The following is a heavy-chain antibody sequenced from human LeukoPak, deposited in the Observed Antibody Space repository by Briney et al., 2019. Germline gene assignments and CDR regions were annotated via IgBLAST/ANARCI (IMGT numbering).Heavy chain of an antibody. Sequence: GESLKISCKGSGYSFTSYWIGWVRQLPGKGLEWMGIIYPGDSDTRYSPSFQGQVTISADKSISTAYQQWSSLKASDTAMYYCARARYCSSTSCYEVFDYWGQGTLVTVSS. CDR2: IYPGDSDT. CDR1: GYSFTSYW. D-gene: IGHD2-2*01. CDR3: ARARYCSSTSCYEVFDY. V-gene: IGHV5-51*01. J-gene: IGHJ4*02.